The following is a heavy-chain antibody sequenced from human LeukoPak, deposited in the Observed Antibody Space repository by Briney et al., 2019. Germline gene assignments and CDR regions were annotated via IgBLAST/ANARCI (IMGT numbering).Heavy chain of an antibody. CDR2: IYYSGST. CDR3: AREKVGYGDHKIGY. D-gene: IGHD4-17*01. CDR1: GGSISSYY. J-gene: IGHJ4*02. V-gene: IGHV4-59*01. Sequence: NPSETLSLTCTVSGGSISSYYWSWIRQPPGKGLEWIGYIYYSGSTNYNPSLKSRVTISVDTSKNQFSLKLSSVTAADTAVYYCAREKVGYGDHKIGYWGQGTLVTVSS.